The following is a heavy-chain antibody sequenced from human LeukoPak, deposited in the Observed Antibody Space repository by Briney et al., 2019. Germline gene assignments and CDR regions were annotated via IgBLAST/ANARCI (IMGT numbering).Heavy chain of an antibody. CDR1: GGSFSGYY. V-gene: IGHV4-34*01. Sequence: SETLSLTCAVYGGSFSGYYWSWIRQPPGKGLEWIGEINHSGSTNYNPSLKSRVTISVDTSKNQFSLKLSSVTAADTAVYYCARLGHTNSGGLKGFDFWGQGTLVTVSS. CDR2: INHSGST. CDR3: ARLGHTNSGGLKGFDF. D-gene: IGHD6-19*01. J-gene: IGHJ4*02.